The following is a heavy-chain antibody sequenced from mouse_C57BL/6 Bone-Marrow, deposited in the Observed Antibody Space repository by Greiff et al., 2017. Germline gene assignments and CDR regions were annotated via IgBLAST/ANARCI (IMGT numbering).Heavy chain of an antibody. CDR1: GFSLTSYA. D-gene: IGHD1-1*01. CDR2: IWPGGGT. CDR3: ARKDYGSSYYWYFDV. V-gene: IGHV2-9-1*01. J-gene: IGHJ1*03. Sequence: QVQLKESGPGLVAPSQSLSITCTASGFSLTSYAISWVRQPPGKGLEWLGVIWPGGGTNYYSALNSSPSISKDNSKSQVFLKMNSLQTDDTARYYCARKDYGSSYYWYFDVWGTGTTVTVSS.